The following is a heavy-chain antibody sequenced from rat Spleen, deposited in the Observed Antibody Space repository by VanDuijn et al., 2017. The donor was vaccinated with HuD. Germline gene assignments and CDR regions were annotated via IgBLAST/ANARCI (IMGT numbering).Heavy chain of an antibody. CDR3: ARDFGPFGITY. Sequence: QVQLKESGPGLVQTSQTLSLTCTVSGFSLTNYNVHWVRQPTGKGLEWMGMIWTGGSTDYNSALRSRLSISRDTSESQVFLKMNSLQTEDTATYSCARDFGPFGITYWGQGVMVTVSS. CDR1: GFSLTNYN. V-gene: IGHV2-30*01. D-gene: IGHD4-3*01. CDR2: IWTGGST. J-gene: IGHJ2*01.